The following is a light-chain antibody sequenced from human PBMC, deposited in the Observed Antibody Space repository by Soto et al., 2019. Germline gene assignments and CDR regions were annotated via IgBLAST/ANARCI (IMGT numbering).Light chain of an antibody. CDR3: QQTYRIPYT. J-gene: IGKJ2*01. V-gene: IGKV1-39*01. Sequence: DIQMTQSPSSLSVSIGDRVTITCRSSQSISVYINWYQKKSGTPPKLLMYAASNLQSGVPSRFSGRGSGTGLTLTISSLQPEDFASYYCQQTYRIPYTFGQGTKVEI. CDR1: QSISVY. CDR2: AAS.